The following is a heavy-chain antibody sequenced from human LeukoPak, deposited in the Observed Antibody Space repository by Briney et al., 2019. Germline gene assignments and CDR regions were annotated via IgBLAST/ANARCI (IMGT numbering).Heavy chain of an antibody. J-gene: IGHJ4*02. CDR1: GGSISSSSYY. Sequence: NTSETLSLTCTVSGGSISSSSYYWGWIRQPPGKGLEWIGSMYYSGSTYYNPSLKSRVTISVDTSKNQFTLRLSSVTAADTAVYYCARKFKGGGYFDYWGQGTLVTVSS. CDR3: ARKFKGGGYFDY. CDR2: MYYSGST. V-gene: IGHV4-39*01. D-gene: IGHD3-10*01.